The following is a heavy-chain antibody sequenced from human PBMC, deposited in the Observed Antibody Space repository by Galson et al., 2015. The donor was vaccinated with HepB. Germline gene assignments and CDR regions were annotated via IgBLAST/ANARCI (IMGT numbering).Heavy chain of an antibody. CDR3: ARVRGGYDLDY. J-gene: IGHJ4*02. Sequence: SLRLSCAASGFTFGSYWMSWARQAPGKGLEGVANIKQDGSENYYVDSVKGRLTISRDNAKNSLYLQMNSLRAEDTAVYYCARVRGGYDLDYWGQGTLVTVSS. CDR2: IKQDGSEN. D-gene: IGHD5-12*01. CDR1: GFTFGSYW. V-gene: IGHV3-7*03.